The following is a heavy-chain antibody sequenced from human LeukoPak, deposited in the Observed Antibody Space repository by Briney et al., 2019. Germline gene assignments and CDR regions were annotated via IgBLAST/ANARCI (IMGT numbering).Heavy chain of an antibody. CDR2: IIPIFSTA. CDR3: ARGSVSSGWYPF. J-gene: IGHJ4*02. Sequence: SVKVSCKASGGTFSSYAISWVRQAPGQGLEWMGRIIPIFSTANYAQKFQGRVTITTDESTSTAYMELSSLRSEDTAVYYCARGSVSSGWYPFWGQGTLVTVSS. D-gene: IGHD6-19*01. CDR1: GGTFSSYA. V-gene: IGHV1-69*05.